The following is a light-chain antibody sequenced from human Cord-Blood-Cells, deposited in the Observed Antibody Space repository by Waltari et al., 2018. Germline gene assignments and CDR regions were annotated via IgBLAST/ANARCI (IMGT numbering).Light chain of an antibody. J-gene: IGLJ3*02. Sequence: QSALTQPASVSGSPGQSITISCTGTSSDVGSYNLVSWYQTHPGKAPKPMIYEGSKRPSGVSKRFSGSKSGNTASLTISGLHAEDEDDYYCCSYAGSSTWVFGGGTKLTVL. CDR2: EGS. CDR1: SSDVGSYNL. CDR3: CSYAGSSTWV. V-gene: IGLV2-23*01.